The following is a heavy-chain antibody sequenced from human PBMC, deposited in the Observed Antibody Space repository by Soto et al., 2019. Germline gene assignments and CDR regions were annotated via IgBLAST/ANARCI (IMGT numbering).Heavy chain of an antibody. V-gene: IGHV3-74*01. CDR1: GFTFSSYW. CDR2: INSDGSTT. CDR3: AKDGPGSSALGY. Sequence: GGSLRLSCAASGFTFSSYWMHWARQAPGKGLVWVSRINSDGSTTSCADSVEGRFTISRDNAKNMLYLQMNSLRAEDTAVYYCAKDGPGSSALGYWGQGTLVTVSS. J-gene: IGHJ4*02. D-gene: IGHD6-19*01.